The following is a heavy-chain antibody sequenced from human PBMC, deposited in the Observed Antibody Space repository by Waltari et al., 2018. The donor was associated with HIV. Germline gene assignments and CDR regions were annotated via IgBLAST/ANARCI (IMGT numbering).Heavy chain of an antibody. Sequence: QVQLVQSGAEVKKPGASVKVSCKASGYTFTGYYMHWVRQAPGPGLEWMGWINPNSGGTNYAQKFQGWVTMTRDTSISTAYMELSRLRSDDTAVYYCAREHRIAAADEDYYGMDVWGQGTTVTVSS. CDR3: AREHRIAAADEDYYGMDV. D-gene: IGHD6-13*01. CDR1: GYTFTGYY. V-gene: IGHV1-2*04. J-gene: IGHJ6*02. CDR2: INPNSGGT.